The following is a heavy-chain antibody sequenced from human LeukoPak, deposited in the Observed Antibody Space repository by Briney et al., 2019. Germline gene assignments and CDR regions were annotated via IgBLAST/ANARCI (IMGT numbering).Heavy chain of an antibody. CDR3: AKGISPMISLLYFDY. Sequence: PGGSLRLSCAASGFTFSSYAMSWVRQAPGKGLEWVSAISGSGGSTYYADSAKGRFIISRDNSKNTLYLQMHSLRAEDTAVYYCAKGISPMISLLYFDYWGQGTLVTVSS. CDR1: GFTFSSYA. CDR2: ISGSGGST. V-gene: IGHV3-23*01. D-gene: IGHD3-22*01. J-gene: IGHJ4*02.